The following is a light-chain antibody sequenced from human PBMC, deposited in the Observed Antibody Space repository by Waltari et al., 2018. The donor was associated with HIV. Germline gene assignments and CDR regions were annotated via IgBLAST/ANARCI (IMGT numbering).Light chain of an antibody. CDR1: SSNIGRNY. CDR3: AAWNDRLSGYV. CDR2: TKN. J-gene: IGLJ1*01. V-gene: IGLV1-47*01. Sequence: QSVLTQPPSASGTPGQRVTISCSGSSSNIGRNYVYWYQQLPGTAPKLLIHTKNQRPSGVPDRVSGSKSGTSASLAISGLRSEDEADYYCAAWNDRLSGYVFGTGTKVTV.